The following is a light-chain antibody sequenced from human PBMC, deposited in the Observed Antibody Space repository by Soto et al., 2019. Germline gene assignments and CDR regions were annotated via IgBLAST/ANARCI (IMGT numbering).Light chain of an antibody. J-gene: IGKJ3*01. Sequence: EIVLTQSPGTLSLSPGERATLSCRASQSVSSSYLAWYQQKPGQAPRLLIYGASSRATGIPDRFSGSGSGTDFTLTISRLEREDFAVYYCQQYGSSLFTFGPGTKVDIK. CDR1: QSVSSSY. CDR3: QQYGSSLFT. V-gene: IGKV3-20*01. CDR2: GAS.